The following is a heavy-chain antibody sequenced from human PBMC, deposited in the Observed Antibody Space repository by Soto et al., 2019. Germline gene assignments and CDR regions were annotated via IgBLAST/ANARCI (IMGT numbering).Heavy chain of an antibody. V-gene: IGHV4-4*07. J-gene: IGHJ4*02. CDR2: IYTSGST. CDR3: ARACSSNSCYDVFDY. Sequence: ETLSLTCTVSGGSISSYYWSWIRQPAGKGLEWIGRIYTSGSTNYNPSLKSRVTMSVDTSKNQFSPKLSSVTAADTAVYYCARACSSNSCYDVFDYWGQGTLVTVSS. D-gene: IGHD2-2*01. CDR1: GGSISSYY.